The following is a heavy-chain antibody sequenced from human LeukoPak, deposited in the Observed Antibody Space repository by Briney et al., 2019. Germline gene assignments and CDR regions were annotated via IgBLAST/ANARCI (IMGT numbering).Heavy chain of an antibody. J-gene: IGHJ5*02. CDR2: MNPNSGNT. CDR3: AAYGSGSYGWFDP. V-gene: IGHV1-8*03. Sequence: ASVKVSCKASGYTFTSCDINWVRQATGQGLEWMGWMNPNSGNTGYAQKFQGRVTITRNTSISTAYMELSSLRSEDTAVYYCAAYGSGSYGWFDPWGQGTLVTVSS. D-gene: IGHD3-10*01. CDR1: GYTFTSCD.